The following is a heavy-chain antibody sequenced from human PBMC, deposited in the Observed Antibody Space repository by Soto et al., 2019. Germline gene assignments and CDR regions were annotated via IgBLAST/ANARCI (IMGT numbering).Heavy chain of an antibody. CDR3: ARALSCFGSTTDYFYY. CDR1: GYTFTSYG. CDR2: ISAYNGNT. Sequence: ASVKVSCKASGYTFTSYGISWVRQAPGQGLEWMGWISAYNGNTNYAQKLQGRVTMTTDTSTSTAYMELRSLRSDDTAVYYCARALSCFGSTTDYFYYCGQGTLVPVSA. D-gene: IGHD1-26*01. V-gene: IGHV1-18*01. J-gene: IGHJ4*02.